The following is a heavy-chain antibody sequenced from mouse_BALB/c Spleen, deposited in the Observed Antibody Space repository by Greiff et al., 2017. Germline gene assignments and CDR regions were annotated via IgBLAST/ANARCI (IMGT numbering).Heavy chain of an antibody. CDR3: ARGDYGSSYEAY. V-gene: IGHV14-1*02. Sequence: VQLQQSGAELVRPGALVKLSCKASGFNIKDYYMHWVKQRPEQGLVWIGWIDPENGNTIYDPKFQGKASITADTSSNTAYLQLSSLTSEDTAVYYCARGDYGSSYEAYWGQGTLVTVSA. CDR2: IDPENGNT. D-gene: IGHD1-1*01. CDR1: GFNIKDYY. J-gene: IGHJ3*01.